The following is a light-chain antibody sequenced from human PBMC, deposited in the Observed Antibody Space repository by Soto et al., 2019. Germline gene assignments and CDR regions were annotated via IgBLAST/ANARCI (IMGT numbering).Light chain of an antibody. J-gene: IGLJ2*01. CDR2: EVS. CDR1: GSDIGSYNY. CDR3: SSYAGSNTHVI. Sequence: QSALTQPPSASGSPGQSVTISCTGTGSDIGSYNYVSWYQQYPGRAPRLLIFEVSEPPSGVPDRFSGSKSGNTASLTVSGLQAEDEADYFCSSYAGSNTHVIFGAGTTLAVL. V-gene: IGLV2-8*01.